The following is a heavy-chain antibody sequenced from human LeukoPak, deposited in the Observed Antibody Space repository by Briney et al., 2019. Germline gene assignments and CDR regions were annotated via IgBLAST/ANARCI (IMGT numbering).Heavy chain of an antibody. CDR1: GFRFSDFT. J-gene: IGHJ5*02. Sequence: GGSLRLSCAVSGFRFSDFTMTWVRQAPGKGPEWVSAIGGRGGSTYYADSLGGRFTISRDNSKDMVYLQMNSLKVEDTATYYWGKEGGAWGQGTKVTVSS. CDR2: IGGRGGST. D-gene: IGHD3-16*01. V-gene: IGHV3-23*01. CDR3: GKEGGA.